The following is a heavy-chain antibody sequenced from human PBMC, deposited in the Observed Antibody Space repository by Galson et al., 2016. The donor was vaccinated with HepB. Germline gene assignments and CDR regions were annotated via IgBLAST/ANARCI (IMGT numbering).Heavy chain of an antibody. D-gene: IGHD2-15*01. CDR3: AKVEYCSGGSCYSGIFYFDY. V-gene: IGHV3-23*01. CDR1: GFTFSSYA. CDR2: ISGSGGST. J-gene: IGHJ4*02. Sequence: SLRLSCAASGFTFSSYAMSWVSQAPGKGLEWVSVISGSGGSTYYADSVKGRFTISRDNSKNTLYLQMNSLRAEDTAVYYCAKVEYCSGGSCYSGIFYFDYWGQGALVTVSS.